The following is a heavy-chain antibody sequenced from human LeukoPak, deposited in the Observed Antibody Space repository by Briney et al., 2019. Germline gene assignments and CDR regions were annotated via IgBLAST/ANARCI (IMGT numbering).Heavy chain of an antibody. D-gene: IGHD4-17*01. Sequence: GASVKVSCKASGGTFTSYAISWVRQAPGQGLEWMGGIIPIFGTANYAQKFPGIVTITAEASTSTDYMELRSLRPEDTAVYYCARGNDYGDYWFDPWGQGTLVTVSS. CDR2: IIPIFGTA. CDR3: ARGNDYGDYWFDP. V-gene: IGHV1-69*13. J-gene: IGHJ5*02. CDR1: GGTFTSYA.